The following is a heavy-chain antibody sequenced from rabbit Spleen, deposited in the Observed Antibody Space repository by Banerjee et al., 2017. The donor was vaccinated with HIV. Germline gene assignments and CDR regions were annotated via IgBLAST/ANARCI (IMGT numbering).Heavy chain of an antibody. V-gene: IGHV1S40*01. CDR1: GFSFSSRYY. Sequence: QSLEESGGDLVKPGASLTLTCTASGFSFSSRYYMCWVRQAPGKGLEWIGTIASGSSGSTYYASWAKGRFSISRSTSLNTVDLKMTSLTVADTATYFCARDPRYDGTALWGQGTLVTVS. D-gene: IGHD7-1*01. CDR2: IASGSSGST. CDR3: ARDPRYDGTAL. J-gene: IGHJ4*01.